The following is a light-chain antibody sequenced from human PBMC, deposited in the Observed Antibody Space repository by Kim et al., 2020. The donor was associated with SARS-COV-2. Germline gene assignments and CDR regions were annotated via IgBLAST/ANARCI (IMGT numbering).Light chain of an antibody. Sequence: QSITISCTGTSSDGGGYKYVSWYQQHPGKAPKLVIYEVSNRPSGVSNRFSGSKSGNTASLTISGLQAEDEADYYCSSYIRGSTNYVFGTGTKVTVL. CDR1: SSDGGGYKY. J-gene: IGLJ1*01. CDR2: EVS. V-gene: IGLV2-14*01. CDR3: SSYIRGSTNYV.